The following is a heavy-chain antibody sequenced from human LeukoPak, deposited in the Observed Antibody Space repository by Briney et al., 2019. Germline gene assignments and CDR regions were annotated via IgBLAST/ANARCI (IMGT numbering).Heavy chain of an antibody. Sequence: GGSLGLSCAASGFTFSSYWMSWVRQAPGKGLEWVANIKQDGSEKYYVDSVKGRFTISRDNSKNTLYLQMNTLRAEDTAVYYCAKGLSGSYYVHWFDPWGQGTLVTVSS. J-gene: IGHJ5*02. V-gene: IGHV3-7*03. CDR2: IKQDGSEK. CDR1: GFTFSSYW. D-gene: IGHD1-26*01. CDR3: AKGLSGSYYVHWFDP.